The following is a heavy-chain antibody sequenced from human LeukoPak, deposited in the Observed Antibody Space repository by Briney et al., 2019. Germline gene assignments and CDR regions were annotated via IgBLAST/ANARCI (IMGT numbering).Heavy chain of an antibody. J-gene: IGHJ4*02. V-gene: IGHV4-59*01. CDR2: IYYSGST. CDR3: ARVGYSSGWHFFDS. Sequence: SETLSLTCTVSGGSISSYYWSWIRQPPGKGLEWIGYIYYSGSTNHNPSLKSRVTISVDTSKNQFSLKLSSVTAADTAVYYCARVGYSSGWHFFDSWGQGTLVTVSS. D-gene: IGHD6-19*01. CDR1: GGSISSYY.